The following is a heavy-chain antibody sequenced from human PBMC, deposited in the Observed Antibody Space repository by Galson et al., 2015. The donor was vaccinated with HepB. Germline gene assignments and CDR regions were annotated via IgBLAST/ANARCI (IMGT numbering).Heavy chain of an antibody. CDR2: ISGGTTYS. CDR1: GFIFSDYY. V-gene: IGHV3-11*06. J-gene: IGHJ4*02. D-gene: IGHD4-17*01. CDR3: ARVADSDYGDHTHFDY. Sequence: SLRLSCAASGFIFSDYYMSWIRQAPGKGLEWLSYISGGTTYSNYADSVKGQFTISRDNAKNSLYLQINSLRADDTAVYYCARVADSDYGDHTHFDYWGQGSLVTVSS.